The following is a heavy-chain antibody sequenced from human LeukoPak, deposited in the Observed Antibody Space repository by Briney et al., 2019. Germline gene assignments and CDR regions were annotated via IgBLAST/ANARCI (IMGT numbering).Heavy chain of an antibody. J-gene: IGHJ4*02. CDR3: ARDVNYGSGRRDY. CDR1: GFTVSGNY. V-gene: IGHV3-53*01. Sequence: GGSLRLSCAASGFTVSGNYMSWVRQAPGKGLEWVSIIYSGGSTYYADSVKGRFTVSRDNSKNTLYLQMNSLRAEDTAVYYCARDVNYGSGRRDYWGQGTLVTVSS. D-gene: IGHD3-10*01. CDR2: IYSGGST.